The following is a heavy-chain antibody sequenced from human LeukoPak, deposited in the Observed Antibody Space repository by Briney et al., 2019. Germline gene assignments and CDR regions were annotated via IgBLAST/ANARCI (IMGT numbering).Heavy chain of an antibody. J-gene: IGHJ4*02. CDR3: TRGAGWLIDY. CDR2: IYYSGNT. CDR1: GGSISSSSYH. D-gene: IGHD3-16*01. Sequence: PSETLSLTCIVSGGSISSSSYHCGWIRQPPGKGLEWIGNIYYSGNTYYNPSLKSRVTMSVDTSKNQFSLRVNSVTTADTAVYYCTRGAGWLIDYWGQGILVTVSS. V-gene: IGHV4-39*07.